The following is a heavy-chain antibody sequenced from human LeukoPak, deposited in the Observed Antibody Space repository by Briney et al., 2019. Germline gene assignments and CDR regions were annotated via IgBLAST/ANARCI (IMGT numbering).Heavy chain of an antibody. CDR1: GGSFSGHY. CDR3: ARDGHAFDI. CDR2: INHSGST. Sequence: PSETLSLTCAVYGGSFSGHYWSWIRQPPGKGLEWIGEINHSGSTNYNPSLKSRVTISVDTSKNQFSLKLSSVTAADTAVYYCARDGHAFDIWGQGTMVTVSS. V-gene: IGHV4-34*01. J-gene: IGHJ3*02.